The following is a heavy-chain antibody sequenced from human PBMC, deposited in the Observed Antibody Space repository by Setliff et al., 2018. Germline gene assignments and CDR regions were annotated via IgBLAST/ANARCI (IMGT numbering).Heavy chain of an antibody. CDR2: LYTSGDT. CDR3: ARDRLVVLAGRRGFYFDY. J-gene: IGHJ4*02. CDR1: GGSISSHY. V-gene: IGHV4-4*07. Sequence: SETLSLTCTVSGGSISSHYWTWIRQPAGKGLEWIGRLYTSGDTNYNPSLKSRVSMSLDTSKNQFSLKLSSVTAADTAVYYCARDRLVVLAGRRGFYFDYWGQGTLVTVSS. D-gene: IGHD2-15*01.